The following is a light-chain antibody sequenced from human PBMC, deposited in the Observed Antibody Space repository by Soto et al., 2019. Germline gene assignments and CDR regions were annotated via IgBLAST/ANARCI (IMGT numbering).Light chain of an antibody. Sequence: VLTQPPSASGTPGQRVTISCSGSISNIGGNTVNWYQQLPGTAPKLLMYTNNQRPSGVPDRFSGSKSGTSASLAISGLQSEDEADYYCAAWDDSLNGVVFGGGTKLTVL. CDR1: ISNIGGNT. CDR3: AAWDDSLNGVV. CDR2: TNN. V-gene: IGLV1-44*01. J-gene: IGLJ3*02.